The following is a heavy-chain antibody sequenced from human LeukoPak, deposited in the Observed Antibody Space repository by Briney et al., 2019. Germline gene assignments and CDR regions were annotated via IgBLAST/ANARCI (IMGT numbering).Heavy chain of an antibody. CDR1: GFTFSSYG. D-gene: IGHD6-19*01. CDR2: ISYDGSNK. V-gene: IGHV3-30*03. CDR3: ARAVADYFDY. J-gene: IGHJ4*02. Sequence: GRSLRLSCAASGFTFSSYGMHWVRQAPGKGLERVAVISYDGSNKYYADSVKGRFTISRDNSKNTLYLQMNSLRAEDTAVYYCARAVADYFDYWGQGTLVTVSS.